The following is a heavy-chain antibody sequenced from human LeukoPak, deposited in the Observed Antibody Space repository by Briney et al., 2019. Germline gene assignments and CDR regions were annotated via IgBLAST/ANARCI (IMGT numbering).Heavy chain of an antibody. Sequence: GGSLRLSCAASGFTFSSYAMHWVRQAPGKRLEWVALISYDGSNKYYADSVKGRFTISRDNSKNTLYLQMNSLRAEDTAVYYCARSRWAAAGRGRAYYFDYWGQGTLVTVSS. CDR2: ISYDGSNK. CDR3: ARSRWAAAGRGRAYYFDY. J-gene: IGHJ4*02. D-gene: IGHD6-13*01. CDR1: GFTFSSYA. V-gene: IGHV3-30-3*01.